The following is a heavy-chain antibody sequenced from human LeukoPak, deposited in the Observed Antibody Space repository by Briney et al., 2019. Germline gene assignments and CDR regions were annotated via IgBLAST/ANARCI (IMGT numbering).Heavy chain of an antibody. CDR2: ISGGRGST. CDR3: AKNAASGYGSDYFDY. Sequence: GGSLRLSCAASGFTLSNYAMSWVRQAPGKGLEWVSLISGGRGSTYYADSVKGRFIISRDNSKNTLYLQVNTLRAEDTALYYCAKNAASGYGSDYFDYWGQGTLVTVSS. V-gene: IGHV3-23*01. J-gene: IGHJ4*02. D-gene: IGHD1-1*01. CDR1: GFTLSNYA.